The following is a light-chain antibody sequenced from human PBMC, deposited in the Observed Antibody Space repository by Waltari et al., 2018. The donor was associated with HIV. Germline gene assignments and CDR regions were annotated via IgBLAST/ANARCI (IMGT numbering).Light chain of an antibody. Sequence: QSALTQPASVSGSPGQSITISCTGTSSDVGASYYVSWFQLHPCKAPKLMIYEVSNRPSGVSNRFSGSKSGNTASLTISGLQAEDEADYFCSSYTGSSTLYVFGTGTKVTVL. CDR2: EVS. CDR3: SSYTGSSTLYV. J-gene: IGLJ1*01. CDR1: SSDVGASYY. V-gene: IGLV2-14*01.